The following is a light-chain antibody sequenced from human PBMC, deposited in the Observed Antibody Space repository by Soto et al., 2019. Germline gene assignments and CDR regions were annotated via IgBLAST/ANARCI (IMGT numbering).Light chain of an antibody. Sequence: DIVMTQSPDSLAVSLGERATINCKSSQSLLYNSNHQNYLAWFQQKPGQPPKLLIYWASIRESGVPDRFSGSGYGTDFTLTISSLQAEDVAVYYCQQNFNTPLTFGGGTKVEI. CDR3: QQNFNTPLT. J-gene: IGKJ4*01. V-gene: IGKV4-1*01. CDR1: QSLLYNSNHQNY. CDR2: WAS.